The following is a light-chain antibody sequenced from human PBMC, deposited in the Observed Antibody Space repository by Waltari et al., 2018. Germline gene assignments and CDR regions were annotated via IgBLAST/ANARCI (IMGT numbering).Light chain of an antibody. Sequence: DIQVTQSPSSLSASVGDRVTITCRASQSISIYLNWYQQKPGKAPKLLIPAASSLQGGVPSRFSGSGYGTDFNLTISSLQPEDFASYYCQQRYSTPPWTFGQGTKVEIK. CDR3: QQRYSTPPWT. J-gene: IGKJ1*01. CDR1: QSISIY. CDR2: AAS. V-gene: IGKV1-39*01.